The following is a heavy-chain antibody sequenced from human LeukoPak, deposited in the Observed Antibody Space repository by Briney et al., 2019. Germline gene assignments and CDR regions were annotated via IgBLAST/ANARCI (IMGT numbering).Heavy chain of an antibody. CDR3: ARAPEIVVVPAAMRRYYYYYMDV. D-gene: IGHD2-2*01. V-gene: IGHV3-48*01. CDR2: ISSSSSTI. CDR1: GFAFSSYS. J-gene: IGHJ6*03. Sequence: GGSLRLSCAASGFAFSSYSMNWVRQAPGKGLEWVSYISSSSSTIYYADSVKGRFTISRDNAKNSLYLQMNSLRAEDTAVYYCARAPEIVVVPAAMRRYYYYYMDVWGKGTTVTVSS.